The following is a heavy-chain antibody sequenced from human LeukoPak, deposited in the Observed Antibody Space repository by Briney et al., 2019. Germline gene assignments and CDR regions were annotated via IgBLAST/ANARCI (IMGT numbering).Heavy chain of an antibody. CDR1: GGSFSGYY. CDR3: ARAKTYYYGSGSYYIYYYYGMDV. CDR2: INHRGST. D-gene: IGHD3-10*01. V-gene: IGHV4-34*01. Sequence: PSETLSLTCAVYGGSFSGYYWSWIRQPPGKGLEWIGEINHRGSTNYNPSLKSRVTISVDTSKNQFSLKLSSVTAADTAVYYCARAKTYYYGSGSYYIYYYYGMDVWGQGTTVTVSS. J-gene: IGHJ6*02.